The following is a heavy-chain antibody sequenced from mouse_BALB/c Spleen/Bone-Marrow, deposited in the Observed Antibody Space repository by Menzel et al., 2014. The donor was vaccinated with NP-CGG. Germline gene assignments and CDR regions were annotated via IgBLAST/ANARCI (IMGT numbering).Heavy chain of an antibody. Sequence: VQLQESRAELVRPGVSVKISCKGSGYTFTDYAMHWVKQSHAKSLEWIGVISTYYGDASYNQKFKGKATMTVDKSSSTAYMELARLTSEDSAIYYCARESIYYYGSTLDYWGQGTTLTVSS. J-gene: IGHJ2*01. D-gene: IGHD1-1*01. CDR2: ISTYYGDA. CDR3: ARESIYYYGSTLDY. V-gene: IGHV1S137*01. CDR1: GYTFTDYA.